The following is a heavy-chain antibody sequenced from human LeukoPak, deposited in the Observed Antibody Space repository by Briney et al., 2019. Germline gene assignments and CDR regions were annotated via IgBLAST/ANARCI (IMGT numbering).Heavy chain of an antibody. CDR1: GFTFSSYD. CDR2: IGTAGDT. Sequence: GGSLRLSCAASGFTFSSYDMHWVRQATGKGLEWVSAIGTAGDTYYPGSVKGRFTISRENAKNSLYLQMNSLRAEDTAVYYCARGSGRSYYYYYMDVWGKGTTVTVSS. J-gene: IGHJ6*03. D-gene: IGHD3-10*01. CDR3: ARGSGRSYYYYYMDV. V-gene: IGHV3-13*01.